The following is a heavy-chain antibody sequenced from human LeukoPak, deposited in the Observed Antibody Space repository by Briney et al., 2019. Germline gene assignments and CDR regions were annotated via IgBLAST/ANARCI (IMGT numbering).Heavy chain of an antibody. Sequence: GGSLRLSCAASGFTSYSYWMQWLPQAPGKGLVWVSRIYIGESQIDYADPVKGRFTMSRDIAKNTLDLQMNSLRADDTAVYYCTREVEEVPGAMGVYYYYYMDVWGKGTTVTVSS. CDR1: GFTSYSYW. CDR2: IYIGESQI. CDR3: TREVEEVPGAMGVYYYYYMDV. D-gene: IGHD2-2*01. J-gene: IGHJ6*03. V-gene: IGHV3-74*01.